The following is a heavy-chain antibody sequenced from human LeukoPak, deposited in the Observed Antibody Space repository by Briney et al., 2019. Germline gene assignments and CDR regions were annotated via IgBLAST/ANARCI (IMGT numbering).Heavy chain of an antibody. CDR1: GGSISSYY. J-gene: IGHJ6*02. CDR2: IYYSGST. V-gene: IGHV4-59*01. Sequence: SETLSLTCTVSGGSISSYYWSRIRQPPGKGLEWIGYIYYSGSTNYNPSLKSRVTISVDTSKNQFSLKLSSVTAADTAVYYCARDVYGMDVWGQGTTVTVSS. CDR3: ARDVYGMDV.